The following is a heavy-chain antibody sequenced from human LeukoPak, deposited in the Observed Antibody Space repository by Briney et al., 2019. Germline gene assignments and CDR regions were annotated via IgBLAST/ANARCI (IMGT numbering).Heavy chain of an antibody. J-gene: IGHJ5*02. CDR1: GGSISSYY. V-gene: IGHV4-4*07. CDR3: ARGANDFWSGYYGPWFDP. CDR2: IYTSGST. D-gene: IGHD3-3*01. Sequence: SDTLSLTGTVSGGSISSYYWSWIRQPAGKGLEWIGRIYTSGSTNYNPSLKSRVTMSVDTSKNQFSLKLSSVTAADTAVYYCARGANDFWSGYYGPWFDPWGQGTLVTVSS.